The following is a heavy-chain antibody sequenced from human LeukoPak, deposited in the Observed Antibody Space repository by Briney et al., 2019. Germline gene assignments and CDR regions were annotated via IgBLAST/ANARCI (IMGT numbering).Heavy chain of an antibody. CDR1: GFTFSSYG. Sequence: GGSLRLSCAASGFTFSSYGMHWVRQAPGKGLEWVAFIRYDGSNKYYADSVKGRFTISRDNAKNSLYLQMNSLRAEDTAVYYCARVRGCGGDCYSGAFDIWGQGTMVTVSS. V-gene: IGHV3-30*02. CDR3: ARVRGCGGDCYSGAFDI. J-gene: IGHJ3*02. D-gene: IGHD2-21*02. CDR2: IRYDGSNK.